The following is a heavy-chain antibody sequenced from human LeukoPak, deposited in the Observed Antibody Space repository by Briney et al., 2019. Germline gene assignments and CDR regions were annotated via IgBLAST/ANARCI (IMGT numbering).Heavy chain of an antibody. CDR1: GFTFSAYF. Sequence: PGGSLRLTCEASGFTFSAYFMHWVRQAPGKGLEWVAVIASDGSHTFYVESVKGRFTISRDNSKNTLYLQMNSLRAEDTAVYFCARERQDTIVHSGDFDIWGQGTMVNVSS. CDR3: ARERQDTIVHSGDFDI. V-gene: IGHV3-30-3*01. D-gene: IGHD3-10*01. CDR2: IASDGSHT. J-gene: IGHJ3*02.